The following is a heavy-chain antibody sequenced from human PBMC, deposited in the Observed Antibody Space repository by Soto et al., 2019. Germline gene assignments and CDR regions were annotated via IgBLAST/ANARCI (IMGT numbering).Heavy chain of an antibody. V-gene: IGHV1-69*13. J-gene: IGHJ4*02. CDR3: AGPDDRDGYYDY. CDR2: IIPIFGTA. D-gene: IGHD3-22*01. CDR1: GGTFSSYA. Sequence: SVKVSCKASGGTFSSYAISWVRQAPGQGLEWMGGIIPIFGTANYAQKFQGRVTITADESTSTAYMELSSLRSEDTAVYYCAGPDDRDGYYDYWGQGTLVTVSS.